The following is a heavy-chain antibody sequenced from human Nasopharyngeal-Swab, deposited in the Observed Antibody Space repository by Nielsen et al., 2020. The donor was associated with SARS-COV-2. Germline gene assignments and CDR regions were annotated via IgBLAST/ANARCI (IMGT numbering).Heavy chain of an antibody. D-gene: IGHD4-17*01. V-gene: IGHV4-31*03. Sequence: SETLPLTCTVSGGSISSGGYYWSWIRQHPGKGLEWIGYIYYSGSTYYNPSLKSRVTISVDTSKNQFSLKLSSVTAADTAVYYCAVALPRASTVTAHYWGQGTLVTVSS. CDR1: GGSISSGGYY. CDR3: AVALPRASTVTAHY. J-gene: IGHJ4*02. CDR2: IYYSGST.